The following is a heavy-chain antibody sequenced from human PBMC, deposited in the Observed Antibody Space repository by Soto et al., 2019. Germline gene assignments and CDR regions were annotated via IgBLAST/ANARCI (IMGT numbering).Heavy chain of an antibody. V-gene: IGHV5-51*01. D-gene: IGHD6-19*01. CDR1: GYSFTSYW. CDR2: IYPGDSDT. Sequence: LGASLKISCNGSGYSFTSYWIGWVGQMPGKGLEWMGIIYPGDSDTRYSPSFQGQVTISADKSISTAYLQWSSLKASDTAMYYCARHGYGSGESAHAFDIWGQGTMVTVSS. CDR3: ARHGYGSGESAHAFDI. J-gene: IGHJ3*02.